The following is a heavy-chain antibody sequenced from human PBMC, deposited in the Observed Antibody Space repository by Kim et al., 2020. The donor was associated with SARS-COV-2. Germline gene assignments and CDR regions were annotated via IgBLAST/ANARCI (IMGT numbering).Heavy chain of an antibody. CDR2: ISWNSGSI. J-gene: IGHJ3*02. CDR3: AKAKSERLLWFGELFEDTTGAFDI. CDR1: GFTFDDYA. V-gene: IGHV3-9*01. D-gene: IGHD3-10*01. Sequence: GGSLRLSCAASGFTFDDYAMHWVRQAPGKGLEWVSGISWNSGSIGYADSVKGRFTISRDNAKNSLYLQMNSLRAEDTALYYCAKAKSERLLWFGELFEDTTGAFDIWGQGTMVTVSS.